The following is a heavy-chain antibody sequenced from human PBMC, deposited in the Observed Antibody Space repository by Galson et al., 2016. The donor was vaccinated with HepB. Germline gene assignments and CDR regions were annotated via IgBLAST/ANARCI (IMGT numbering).Heavy chain of an antibody. CDR1: GYTFTPYY. Sequence: SVKVSCKASGYTFTPYYMHWVRQAPGQGLEWMGLINPGDGSTSYAQKFQGGVTMTRDTSTSTVYMELSSLTSEDTAVYYCARGSSWSLYCFDYWGQGTLVTVSS. CDR3: ARGSSWSLYCFDY. D-gene: IGHD6-13*01. CDR2: INPGDGST. J-gene: IGHJ4*02. V-gene: IGHV1-46*01.